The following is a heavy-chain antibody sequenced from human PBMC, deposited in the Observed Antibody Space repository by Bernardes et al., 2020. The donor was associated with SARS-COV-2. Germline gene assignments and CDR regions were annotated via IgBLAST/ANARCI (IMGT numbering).Heavy chain of an antibody. J-gene: IGHJ4*02. Sequence: SVKVSRKASGYMFLNYNIHWVRQARGQRLDWMGWIYGCNGNTKYPENLQDRVTITRDTYSSTAYMELSSLRFEDTAVYYCARINEVTGRDYWGQGTLVTVSS. V-gene: IGHV1-3*01. CDR2: IYGCNGNT. D-gene: IGHD6-19*01. CDR1: GYMFLNYN. CDR3: ARINEVTGRDY.